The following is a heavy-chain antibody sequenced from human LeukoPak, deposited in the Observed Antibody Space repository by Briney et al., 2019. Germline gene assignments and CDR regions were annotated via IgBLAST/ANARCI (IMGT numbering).Heavy chain of an antibody. CDR1: GYTFTGYY. Sequence: GASVKVSCKAFGYTFTGYYMHWVRQAPGQGLEWMGWINPNSGGTNYAQKLQGRVTMTTDTSTRTAYMELRSLRSDDTAVYYCARDYYDSSGYYYVFAYWGQGTLVTVSS. CDR2: INPNSGGT. V-gene: IGHV1-2*02. D-gene: IGHD3-22*01. CDR3: ARDYYDSSGYYYVFAY. J-gene: IGHJ4*02.